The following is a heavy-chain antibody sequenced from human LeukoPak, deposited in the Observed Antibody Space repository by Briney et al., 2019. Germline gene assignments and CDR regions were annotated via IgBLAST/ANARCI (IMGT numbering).Heavy chain of an antibody. D-gene: IGHD3-9*01. V-gene: IGHV3-49*03. Sequence: GGSLRRSCTASGFTFGDYAMSWFRQAPGKGLEWVGFIRSKAYGGTTEYAASVKGRFTISRDDSKSIAYLQMNSLKTEDTAVYYCTRAYYDILTGYKRGRSFDIWGQGTMVTVSS. CDR1: GFTFGDYA. J-gene: IGHJ3*02. CDR3: TRAYYDILTGYKRGRSFDI. CDR2: IRSKAYGGTT.